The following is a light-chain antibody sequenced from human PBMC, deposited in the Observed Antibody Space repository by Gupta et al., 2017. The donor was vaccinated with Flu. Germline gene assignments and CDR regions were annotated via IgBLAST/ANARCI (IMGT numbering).Light chain of an antibody. J-gene: IGKJ4*01. CDR2: DAS. CDR3: QQRRNF. CDR1: QRVSSY. V-gene: IGKV3-11*01. Sequence: TKAPATLAWAPGERATQSGRASQRVSSYLAWYKQKPGKAPRLLIYDASNRGTGIQARLSGSGSGTDLTLTISSLEPEEVAVYDCQQRRNFFGGGTKVEIK.